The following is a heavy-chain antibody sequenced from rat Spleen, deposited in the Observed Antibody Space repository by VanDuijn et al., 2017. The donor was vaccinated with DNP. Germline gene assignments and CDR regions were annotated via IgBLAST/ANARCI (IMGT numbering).Heavy chain of an antibody. Sequence: EVQLVESGGGLVQPGRSMKLSCVASGFTFNNYWMTWVRQVPGKGLEWVASISSGGDSYYPDSVKGRFTISRDNAKNTLYLQMNSLRSEDTASYYCARGGRSYFDYWGQGVMVTVSS. V-gene: IGHV5-31*01. CDR1: GFTFNNYW. CDR3: ARGGRSYFDY. J-gene: IGHJ2*01. D-gene: IGHD1-11*01. CDR2: ISSGGDS.